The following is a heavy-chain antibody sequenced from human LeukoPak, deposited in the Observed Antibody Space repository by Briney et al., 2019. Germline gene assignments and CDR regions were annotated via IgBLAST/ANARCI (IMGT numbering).Heavy chain of an antibody. J-gene: IGHJ4*02. D-gene: IGHD1-20*01. CDR1: GFSFNNHW. CDR3: ARDVNWNQVDY. V-gene: IGHV3-74*01. CDR2: INTDGRTT. Sequence: GGSLRLSCAVSGFSFNNHWMHWVRQAPGKGLVWISRINTDGRTTNYADSVKGRFTISRDNARNMFYLQMNSLRAEDTAVYYWARDVNWNQVDYWGQGSLVTVSS.